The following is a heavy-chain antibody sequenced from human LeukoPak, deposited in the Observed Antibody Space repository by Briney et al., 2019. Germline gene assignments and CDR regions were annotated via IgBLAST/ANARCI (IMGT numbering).Heavy chain of an antibody. CDR1: GGSISSGGYY. Sequence: PSETLSLTCTVSGGSISSGGYYWSWIRQPPGKGLEWIGYVYYSGSTYYNPSLKSRVTISVDTSKNQFSLKLSSVTAADTAVYYCARAKSGWYAGAFTFDYWGQGTLVTVSS. V-gene: IGHV4-30-4*01. D-gene: IGHD6-19*01. J-gene: IGHJ4*02. CDR3: ARAKSGWYAGAFTFDY. CDR2: VYYSGST.